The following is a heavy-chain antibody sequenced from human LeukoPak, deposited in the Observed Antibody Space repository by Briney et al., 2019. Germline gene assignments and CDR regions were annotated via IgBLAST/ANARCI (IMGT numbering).Heavy chain of an antibody. D-gene: IGHD6-19*01. CDR2: IRTKTNGYAT. Sequence: PGGSLRLSCAASGFSFSGSGMYWVRQAAGKGLEWVGRIRTKTNGYATTYAASVKGRFTISRDNSKNTLYLQMNSLRAEDTAVYYCTGGGWSTDAFDIWGQGTMVTVSS. V-gene: IGHV3-73*01. J-gene: IGHJ3*02. CDR1: GFSFSGSG. CDR3: TGGGWSTDAFDI.